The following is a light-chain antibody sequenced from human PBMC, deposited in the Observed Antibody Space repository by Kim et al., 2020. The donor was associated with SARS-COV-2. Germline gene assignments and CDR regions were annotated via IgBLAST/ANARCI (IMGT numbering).Light chain of an antibody. CDR3: QAWDSKGV. J-gene: IGLJ2*01. Sequence: SYELTQPPSVSVSPGQTASITCSGDKFGDKYACWYQQMPGQSPVLVIYHDTYRPSGIPERFSGSKSGSTATLTITGTQPMDEADYYCQAWDSKGVFG. CDR2: HDT. CDR1: KFGDKY. V-gene: IGLV3-1*01.